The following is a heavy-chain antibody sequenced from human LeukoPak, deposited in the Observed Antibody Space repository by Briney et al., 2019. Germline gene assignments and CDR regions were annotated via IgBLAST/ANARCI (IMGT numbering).Heavy chain of an antibody. CDR1: GGSISSGDYY. CDR2: IYYSGST. J-gene: IGHJ4*02. V-gene: IGHV4-30-4*01. Sequence: SQTLSLTCTVSGGSISSGDYYWSWLRQPPGTGLEWIGYIYYSGSTYYNPSLKSRVTISVDTSKNQFSLKLSSVTAADTAVYYCATQFLGYCSGGSCFDYWGQGTLVTVSS. CDR3: ATQFLGYCSGGSCFDY. D-gene: IGHD2-15*01.